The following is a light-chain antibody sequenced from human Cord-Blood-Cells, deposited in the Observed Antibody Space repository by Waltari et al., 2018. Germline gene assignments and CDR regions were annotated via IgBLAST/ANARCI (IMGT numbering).Light chain of an antibody. V-gene: IGLV2-14*01. CDR1: SSDVGGYNY. Sequence: QSALTQPASVSGSPGQSITISCTGTSSDVGGYNYVSWYQQHPGQAPKLMIYDVSNRPSGVSSRFSGSKSGNTASLTISGLQAEDEADYYCSSYTSSSTLVFGTGTKVTVL. J-gene: IGLJ1*01. CDR3: SSYTSSSTLV. CDR2: DVS.